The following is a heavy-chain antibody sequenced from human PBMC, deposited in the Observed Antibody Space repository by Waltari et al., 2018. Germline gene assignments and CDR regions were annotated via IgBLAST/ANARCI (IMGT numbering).Heavy chain of an antibody. J-gene: IGHJ4*02. V-gene: IGHV4-4*07. CDR2: ISPTGST. CDR1: GDSVSSYY. Sequence: QVQLKESGPGLVKPSETLSLTCSVSGDSVSSYYWSWIRHPAGKGLEWIGRISPTGSTDNKPAPKSRLSITVDTSKKHLSLSLNSVTAADTAVYDCATETRDNCYGFTCREIDYWGLGILVTVSS. D-gene: IGHD2-21*01. CDR3: ATETRDNCYGFTCREIDY.